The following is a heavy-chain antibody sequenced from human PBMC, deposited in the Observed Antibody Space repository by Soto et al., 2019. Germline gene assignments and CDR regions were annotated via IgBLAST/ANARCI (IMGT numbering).Heavy chain of an antibody. CDR3: ARFSGHYSAYGDAPFES. D-gene: IGHD4-17*01. V-gene: IGHV3-48*01. CDR1: VFTFSTSS. Sequence: PWGSLRLSCAASVFTFSTSSMNWFRQAPGKGLEWVSYISTSSSTIYYSDSVKGRFTISRDNAKNSLYLQMNSLRAEDTAVYYCARFSGHYSAYGDAPFESWGQGTLVT. J-gene: IGHJ4*02. CDR2: ISTSSSTI.